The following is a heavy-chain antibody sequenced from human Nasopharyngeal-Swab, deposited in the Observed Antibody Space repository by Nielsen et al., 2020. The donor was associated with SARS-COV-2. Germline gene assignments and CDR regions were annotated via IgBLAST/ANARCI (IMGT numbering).Heavy chain of an antibody. CDR1: GFTFSSYS. J-gene: IGHJ4*02. V-gene: IGHV3-21*01. CDR2: ISSSSSYI. Sequence: GESLKISCAASGFTFSSYSMNWVRQAPGKGPEWVSSISSSSSYIYYADSVKGRFTISRDNAKNSLYLQMNSLRAEDTAVYYCASSHSGSFWGQGTLVTVSS. D-gene: IGHD1-26*01. CDR3: ASSHSGSF.